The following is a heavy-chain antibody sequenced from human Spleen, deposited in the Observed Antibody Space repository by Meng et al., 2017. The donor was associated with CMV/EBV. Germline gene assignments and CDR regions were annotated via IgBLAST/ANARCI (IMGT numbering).Heavy chain of an antibody. Sequence: GGSLRLSCAASGFTVSSTYMNWVRQAPGKGLEWVSVIYSGGATYYTDSVKGRFTISRDNSKNTLYLQMNSLRAEDTAVYYCARDDGFIRGQGTKVTVSS. D-gene: IGHD3-10*01. V-gene: IGHV3-66*02. J-gene: IGHJ3*02. CDR2: IYSGGAT. CDR3: ARDDGFI. CDR1: GFTVSSTY.